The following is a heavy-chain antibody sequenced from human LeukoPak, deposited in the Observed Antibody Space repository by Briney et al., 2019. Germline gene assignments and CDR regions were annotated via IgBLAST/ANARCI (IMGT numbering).Heavy chain of an antibody. CDR2: ISWNSGII. J-gene: IGHJ4*02. V-gene: IGHV3-9*03. Sequence: GGSLRLSCAASWFTFDDYAMHWVRQAPGKGLEWISGISWNSGIIDYADSVKGRFTISRDNARNSLFLQMNSLRTEDMALYYCAKAQSYSLNSYFDYWGQGTLVTVSS. CDR3: AKAQSYSLNSYFDY. CDR1: WFTFDDYA. D-gene: IGHD2-15*01.